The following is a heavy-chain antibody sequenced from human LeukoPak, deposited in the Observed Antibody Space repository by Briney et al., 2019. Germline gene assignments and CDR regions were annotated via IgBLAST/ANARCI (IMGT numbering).Heavy chain of an antibody. CDR2: ICYSGST. Sequence: SETLSLTCTVSGGSISSSSYYWGWIRQPPGKGLEWIGSICYSGSTYYNPSLKSRVTISVDTSKNQFSLKLSSVTAADTAVYYCATYGSGSLDYWGQGTLVTVSS. CDR1: GGSISSSSYY. CDR3: ATYGSGSLDY. D-gene: IGHD3-10*01. V-gene: IGHV4-39*01. J-gene: IGHJ4*02.